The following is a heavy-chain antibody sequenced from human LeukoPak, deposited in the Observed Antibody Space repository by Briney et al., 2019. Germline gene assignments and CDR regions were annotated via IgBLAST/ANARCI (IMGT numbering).Heavy chain of an antibody. V-gene: IGHV3-7*01. CDR1: GFTFSSYW. CDR2: MNLDGSEK. CDR3: ARDDGFSCYSY. D-gene: IGHD3/OR15-3a*01. J-gene: IGHJ4*02. Sequence: PGGSLRLSCAASGFTFSSYWMTWVCQAPGKGLEWVANMNLDGSEKFYVDSVKGRFTISRDNAKNSLFLQMNSLTAEDTAIYYCARDDGFSCYSYWGQGTLVTVSS.